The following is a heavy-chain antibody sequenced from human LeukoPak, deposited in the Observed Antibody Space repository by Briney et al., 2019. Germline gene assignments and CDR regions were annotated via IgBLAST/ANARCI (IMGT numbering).Heavy chain of an antibody. D-gene: IGHD6-19*01. V-gene: IGHV4-4*02. CDR1: GDSISSNYW. CDR3: ARDGGWYLGGLGY. Sequence: PSETLSLTCAVSGDSISSNYWWTWVRQPPGKGLEWIGEIHHSGSTNYSPSLKSRVTVSVDNSRNEFSLSLSSVSAADTAVYYCARDGGWYLGGLGYWGQGTLVTVSS. J-gene: IGHJ4*02. CDR2: IHHSGST.